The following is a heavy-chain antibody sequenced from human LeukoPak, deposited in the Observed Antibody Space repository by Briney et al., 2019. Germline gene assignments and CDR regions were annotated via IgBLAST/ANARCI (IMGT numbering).Heavy chain of an antibody. Sequence: SETLSLTCTVSGGSVSSSSYYWGWIRQPPGKGLEWIGSIYYSGSTYYNPSLKSRVTISVDTSKNQFSLKLSSVTAADTAVYYCAREYDSSPFDYWGQGTLVTVSS. D-gene: IGHD3-22*01. CDR2: IYYSGST. CDR1: GGSVSSSSYY. J-gene: IGHJ4*02. CDR3: AREYDSSPFDY. V-gene: IGHV4-39*02.